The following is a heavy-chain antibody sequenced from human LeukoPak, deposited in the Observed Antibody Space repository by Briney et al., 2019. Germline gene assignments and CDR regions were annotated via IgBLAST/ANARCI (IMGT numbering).Heavy chain of an antibody. Sequence: GRSLRLSCAASGFTFDDYVMHRVPPALGKGLAWVSGISWNSGSIVYADSVKGRFTISRDNAKNSLYLQMNSLRAEDTALYYCAKDKSSSHYYFDYWGQGTLVTVSS. V-gene: IGHV3-9*01. D-gene: IGHD6-6*01. J-gene: IGHJ4*02. CDR2: ISWNSGSI. CDR3: AKDKSSSHYYFDY. CDR1: GFTFDDYV.